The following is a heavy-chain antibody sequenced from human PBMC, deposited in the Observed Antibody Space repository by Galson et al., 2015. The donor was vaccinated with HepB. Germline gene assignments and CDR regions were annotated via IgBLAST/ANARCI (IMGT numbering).Heavy chain of an antibody. D-gene: IGHD4-17*01. J-gene: IGHJ2*01. Sequence: SVKVSCKATGYTFTNYGIRWVRQAPGQGLEWMGWISVYNGNTNYVQKIQGRVTMTTDTSTSTDYRELRSLRSDDTAVYYCARDRVYGDYDVYWYFYLWGRGALVPVSS. CDR2: ISVYNGNT. V-gene: IGHV1-18*01. CDR3: ARDRVYGDYDVYWYFYL. CDR1: GYTFTNYG.